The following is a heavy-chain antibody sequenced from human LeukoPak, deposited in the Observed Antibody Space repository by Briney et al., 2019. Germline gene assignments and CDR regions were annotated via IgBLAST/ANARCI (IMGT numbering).Heavy chain of an antibody. V-gene: IGHV3-48*03. CDR3: VKDSPYSGNPKGFHH. D-gene: IGHD4-23*01. J-gene: IGHJ1*01. CDR1: GFTFSNYE. CDR2: ISSSGNTI. Sequence: PGGSLRLSCAASGFTFSNYEINWVRQAPGKGLEWISYISSSGNTIFYVDSVKGRFTISRDNTKNLVHLQMNSLRAEDTGIYYCVKDSPYSGNPKGFHHWARAPWSPSPQ.